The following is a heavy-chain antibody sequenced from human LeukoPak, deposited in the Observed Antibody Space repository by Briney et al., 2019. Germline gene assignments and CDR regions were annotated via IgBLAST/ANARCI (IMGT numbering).Heavy chain of an antibody. CDR1: GGSIYSYD. J-gene: IGHJ4*02. D-gene: IGHD3-10*01. V-gene: IGHV4-59*01. CDR3: ARAHYSGSYSYYNRAFDY. CDR2: IYYRVTI. Sequence: SETVSLTCTVSGGSIYSYDWGWIRQPPGKGLEWIGYIYYRVTINYSPSLKSRVALSMDTSNNQFSLNLSSVTAADTAVYYCARAHYSGSYSYYNRAFDYWGQGILVTVSS.